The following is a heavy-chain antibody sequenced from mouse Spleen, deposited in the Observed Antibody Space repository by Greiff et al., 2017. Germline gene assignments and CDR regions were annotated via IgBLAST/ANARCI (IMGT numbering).Heavy chain of an antibody. CDR1: GFSLTSYG. CDR3: AREGNSLGLYYFDY. CDR2: IWSGGST. Sequence: VQLKESGPGLVQPSQSLSITCTVSGFSLTSYGVHWVRQSPGKGLEWLGVIWSGGSTDYNAAFISRLSISKDNSKSQVFFKMNSLQADDTAIYYCAREGNSLGLYYFDYWGQGTTLTVSS. J-gene: IGHJ2*01. V-gene: IGHV2-2*01. D-gene: IGHD2-1*01.